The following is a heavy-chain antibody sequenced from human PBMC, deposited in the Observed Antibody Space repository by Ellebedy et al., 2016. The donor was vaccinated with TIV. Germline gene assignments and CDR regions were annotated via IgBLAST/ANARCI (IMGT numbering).Heavy chain of an antibody. Sequence: GESLKISCKGSEYTFITYWIAWVRQVPGKDLEWMGIIYPGDSDTRYSPSFHAQVIISADKSIKTAYLQWSSLKASDTAIYYCASGYSMASTFDYWGQGTLVAVSS. V-gene: IGHV5-51*01. J-gene: IGHJ4*02. CDR3: ASGYSMASTFDY. CDR1: EYTFITYW. CDR2: IYPGDSDT. D-gene: IGHD1-26*01.